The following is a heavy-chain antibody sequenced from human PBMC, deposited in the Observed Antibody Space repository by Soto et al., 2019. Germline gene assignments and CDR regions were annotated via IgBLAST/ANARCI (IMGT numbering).Heavy chain of an antibody. CDR2: MNPNSGNT. D-gene: IGHD3-9*01. V-gene: IGHV1-8*01. CDR1: GYTFTSYD. J-gene: IGHJ5*02. CDR3: ARAPTYYDILTGYIWFDP. Sequence: QVQLVQSGAEVKKPGASVKVSCKASGYTFTSYDINWVRQATGQGLEWMGWMNPNSGNTGYAQKFQGRVTMTRNTSISTAYMELSSLRSEDTAVYYCARAPTYYDILTGYIWFDPWGQGTLVTVSS.